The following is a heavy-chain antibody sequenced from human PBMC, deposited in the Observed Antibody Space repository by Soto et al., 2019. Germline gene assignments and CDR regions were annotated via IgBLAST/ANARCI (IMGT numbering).Heavy chain of an antibody. CDR1: GYTFTGYY. V-gene: IGHV1-2*04. J-gene: IGHJ4*02. Sequence: QVQLVQSGAEVKKPGASVKVSCKASGYTFTGYYMHWVRQAPGQGLEWMGWINPNSGSTNYAQKFQGWVTMTRDTSISTAYMELSRLRSDDTAVYYCARGIQQLVPALDYWGQGTLVTVSS. CDR3: ARGIQQLVPALDY. D-gene: IGHD6-13*01. CDR2: INPNSGST.